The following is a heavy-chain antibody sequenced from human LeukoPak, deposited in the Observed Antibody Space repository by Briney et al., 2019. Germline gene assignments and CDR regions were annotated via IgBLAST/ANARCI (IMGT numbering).Heavy chain of an antibody. D-gene: IGHD6-19*01. Sequence: PSETLSLTCTVSGVSISNYYWSWIRQPPGKGLEWIGYIYYSGSTNYNPSLKSRVTISVDASKNQFSLKLTSVTAADTAVYYCARDGSGTGWYAADYWGQGTLVAVSS. CDR3: ARDGSGTGWYAADY. V-gene: IGHV4-59*01. CDR2: IYYSGST. J-gene: IGHJ4*02. CDR1: GVSISNYY.